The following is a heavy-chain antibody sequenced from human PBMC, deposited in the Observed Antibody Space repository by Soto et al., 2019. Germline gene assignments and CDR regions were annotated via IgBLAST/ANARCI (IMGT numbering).Heavy chain of an antibody. Sequence: LRISCASCGVKFTRHRMYWVRQAANPGLEWVSVISSAVAGTTYYADSVTGRLTISTENSKNTVFLQMNSMTVEDTAVYYCARFQPIDVYSGSQYYFDYWGQETLVALSS. CDR2: ISSAVAGTT. D-gene: IGHD3-22*01. V-gene: IGHV3-53*01. CDR1: GVKFTRHR. J-gene: IGHJ4*02. CDR3: ARFQPIDVYSGSQYYFDY.